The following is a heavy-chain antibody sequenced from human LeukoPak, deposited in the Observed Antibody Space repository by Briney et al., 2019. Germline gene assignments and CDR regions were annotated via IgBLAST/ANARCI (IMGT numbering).Heavy chain of an antibody. D-gene: IGHD2-2*01. J-gene: IGHJ4*02. CDR2: IIPIFGTA. Sequence: SVKVSCKASGGTFSSYAISWVRQAPGQGLEWTGGIIPIFGTANYAQKFQGRVTITTDESTSTAYMELSSLRSEDTAVYYCARGIVVVPAATILNFDYWGQGTLVTVSS. V-gene: IGHV1-69*05. CDR1: GGTFSSYA. CDR3: ARGIVVVPAATILNFDY.